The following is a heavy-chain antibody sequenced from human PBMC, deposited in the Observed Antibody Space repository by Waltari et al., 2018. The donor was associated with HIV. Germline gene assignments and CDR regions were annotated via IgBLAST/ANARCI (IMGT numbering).Heavy chain of an antibody. CDR2: IRRASNGK. CDR1: GFEFRHYS. CDR3: VRDDSGYGPIDY. V-gene: IGHV3-11*05. J-gene: IGHJ4*02. Sequence: LVESGGGVVKTGESLRLVCEASGFEFRHYSLNWVRQSPMRGLEWVASIRRASNGKNYVESVRGRFVISRDDAKSCVYLEMNSLREEDTARYFCVRDDSGYGPIDYWGQGTLVTV. D-gene: IGHD5-18*01.